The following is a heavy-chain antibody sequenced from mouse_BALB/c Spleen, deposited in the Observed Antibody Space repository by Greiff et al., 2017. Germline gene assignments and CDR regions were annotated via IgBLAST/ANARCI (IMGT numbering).Heavy chain of an antibody. CDR1: GYTFTSYY. D-gene: IGHD2-1*01. J-gene: IGHJ4*01. Sequence: QVQLKESGPELVKPGASVRISCKASGYTFTSYYIHWVKQRPGQGLEWIGWIYPGNVNTKYNEKFKGKATLTADKSSSTAYMQLSSLTSEDSAVYFCARIYGNYDAMDYWGQGTSVTVSS. V-gene: IGHV1S56*01. CDR2: IYPGNVNT. CDR3: ARIYGNYDAMDY.